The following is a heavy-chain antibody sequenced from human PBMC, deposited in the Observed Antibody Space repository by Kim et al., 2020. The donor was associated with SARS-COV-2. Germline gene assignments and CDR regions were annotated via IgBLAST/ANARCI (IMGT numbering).Heavy chain of an antibody. CDR2: ITKSSATI. V-gene: IGHV3-48*02. J-gene: IGHJ3*02. CDR3: VRDRMGGAFDI. CDR1: GFTFSAYD. D-gene: IGHD3-16*01. Sequence: GGSLRLSCATSGFTFSAYDMNWVRQAPGKGLEWLSFITKSSATIYYADSVQGRFTISRDNAKNSLYLQMNSLRDEDTALYYCVRDRMGGAFDIWGQGTMDTVSS.